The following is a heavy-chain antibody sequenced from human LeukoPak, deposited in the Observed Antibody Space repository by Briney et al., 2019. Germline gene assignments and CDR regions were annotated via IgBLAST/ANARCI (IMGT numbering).Heavy chain of an antibody. CDR1: GFTFSTYT. V-gene: IGHV3-48*01. J-gene: IGHJ3*02. Sequence: GGSLRFSCAASGFTFSTYTMNWVRQAPGRGLEWVSSITSSSSIIYYADSVKGRLTISRDNANNLVFLQMNSLRAEDTAVYYCARAIPTYYHDNTGSLFDIWGQGTVVTVSS. D-gene: IGHD3-22*01. CDR3: ARAIPTYYHDNTGSLFDI. CDR2: ITSSSSII.